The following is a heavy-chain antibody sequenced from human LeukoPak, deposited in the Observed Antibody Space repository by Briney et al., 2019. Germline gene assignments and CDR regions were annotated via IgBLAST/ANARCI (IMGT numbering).Heavy chain of an antibody. CDR3: ARRWNYGRNYYIDV. J-gene: IGHJ6*03. CDR1: GGSFSNYY. Sequence: PSETLSLTCAVYGGSFSNYYWSWIRQPPGKGLEWIGEINDSGRINYNPSLMSRVTVSVDTSKNQFSLRLTSVTATDTAVYYCARRWNYGRNYYIDVWGNGATVSVSS. D-gene: IGHD1-7*01. CDR2: INDSGRI. V-gene: IGHV4-34*01.